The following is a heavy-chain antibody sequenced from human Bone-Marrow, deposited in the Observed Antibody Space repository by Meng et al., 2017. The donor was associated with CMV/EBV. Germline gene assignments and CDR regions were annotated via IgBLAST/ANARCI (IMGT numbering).Heavy chain of an antibody. CDR1: GYTFTSYG. V-gene: IGHV1-18*01. J-gene: IGHJ5*02. CDR2: ISAYNGNT. Sequence: VELVQSGAEVKRPGASVKVSCKAFGYTFTSYGIRWVRQAPGQGLEWMGWISAYNGNTNYAQKLQGRVTMTTDTTTSTDYMELRSLRSDDTAVYYCARKGKYSTDGWFDPWGQGTLVTVSS. D-gene: IGHD6-6*01. CDR3: ARKGKYSTDGWFDP.